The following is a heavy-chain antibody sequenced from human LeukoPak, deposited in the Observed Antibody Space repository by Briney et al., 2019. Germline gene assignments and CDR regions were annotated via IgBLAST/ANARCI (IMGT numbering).Heavy chain of an antibody. V-gene: IGHV3-23*01. Sequence: GGSLRLSCAASGFTFSSYGMSWVRQAPGKGLEWVSAISGSGGSTYYADSVKGRFTISRDNSKNTLYLQMNSLRAEDTAVYYCAKGDLGPPPTYYYYYYMDVWGKGTTVTISS. CDR3: AKGDLGPPPTYYYYYYMDV. J-gene: IGHJ6*03. D-gene: IGHD1-26*01. CDR2: ISGSGGST. CDR1: GFTFSSYG.